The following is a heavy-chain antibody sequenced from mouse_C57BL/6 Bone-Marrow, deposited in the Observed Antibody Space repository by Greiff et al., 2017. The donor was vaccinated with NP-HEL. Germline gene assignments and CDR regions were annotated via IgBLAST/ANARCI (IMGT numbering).Heavy chain of an antibody. J-gene: IGHJ2*01. CDR1: GYSITSGYY. CDR3: ARGAYDYDDAGFDY. V-gene: IGHV3-6*01. D-gene: IGHD2-4*01. CDR2: ISYDGSN. Sequence: DVQLQESGPGLVKPSQSLSLTCSVTGYSITSGYYWNWIRQFPGNKLEWMGYISYDGSNNYNPSLKNRITITRDTSKNQFFLKLNSVTTEDTATYYCARGAYDYDDAGFDYWGQGTTLTVSS.